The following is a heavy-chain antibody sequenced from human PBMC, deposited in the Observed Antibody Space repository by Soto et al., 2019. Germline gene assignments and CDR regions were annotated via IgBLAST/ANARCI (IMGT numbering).Heavy chain of an antibody. D-gene: IGHD2-15*01. Sequence: VGSLRLSCAASGFAVNSNYINWVRQAPGKGLEWVSIIYFGGDTFYADSVKGRFSISRDNSKNTVYLQMNSLRAEDTAVYYCAKDRYCSGGFCYGMDVWGQGTTVTVSS. CDR3: AKDRYCSGGFCYGMDV. V-gene: IGHV3-53*01. J-gene: IGHJ6*02. CDR1: GFAVNSNY. CDR2: IYFGGDT.